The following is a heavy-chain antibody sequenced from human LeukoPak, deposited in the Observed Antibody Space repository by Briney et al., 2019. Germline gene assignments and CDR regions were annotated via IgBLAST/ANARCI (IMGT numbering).Heavy chain of an antibody. Sequence: SQTLSLTCTVSGGSISSGDCYWSWIRQHPGKGLEWIGYIYYSGSTYYNPSLKSRVTISVDTSKNQLSLKLSSVTAADTAVYYCARVDSGGYYGSDYWGQGTLVTVSS. CDR1: GGSISSGDCY. CDR2: IYYSGST. CDR3: ARVDSGGYYGSDY. J-gene: IGHJ4*02. D-gene: IGHD3-22*01. V-gene: IGHV4-31*03.